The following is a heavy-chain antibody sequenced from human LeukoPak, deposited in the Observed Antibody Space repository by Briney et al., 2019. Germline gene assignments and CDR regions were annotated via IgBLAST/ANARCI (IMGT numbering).Heavy chain of an antibody. V-gene: IGHV3-9*01. CDR2: ITWDSDAI. J-gene: IGHJ6*03. D-gene: IGHD5-18*01. Sequence: GGSLRLSCAASGFTFDHYAMHWVRQAPGKGLEWVSGITWDSDAIGYADSVKGRFTISRDNAKNSLYLQMNSLRAEDRAVYYCARVSYGLEYYYYYYMDVWGKGTTVTVSS. CDR1: GFTFDHYA. CDR3: ARVSYGLEYYYYYYMDV.